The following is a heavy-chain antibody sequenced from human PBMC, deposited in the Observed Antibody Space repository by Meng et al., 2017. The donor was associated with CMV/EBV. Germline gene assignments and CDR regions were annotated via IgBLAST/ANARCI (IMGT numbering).Heavy chain of an antibody. CDR1: GGSISSSSYY. Sequence: GSLRLSCTVSGGSISSSSYYWGWIRQPPGKGLEWIGSIYYSGSTYYNPSLKSRVTISVDTSKNQFSLKLSSVTAADTAVYYCARVRYYDFWSGYSERDYYYYGMDVWGQGTTVTVSS. CDR3: ARVRYYDFWSGYSERDYYYYGMDV. D-gene: IGHD3-3*01. V-gene: IGHV4-39*07. CDR2: IYYSGST. J-gene: IGHJ6*02.